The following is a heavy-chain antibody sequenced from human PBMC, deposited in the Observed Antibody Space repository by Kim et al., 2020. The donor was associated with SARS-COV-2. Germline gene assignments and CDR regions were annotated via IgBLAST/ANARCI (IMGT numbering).Heavy chain of an antibody. Sequence: GGSLRLSCAASGFTFSSYAMSWVRQAPGKGLERVSTITTSGGSTFYADSVMGRFTFSRDNSKNTLYLQMDSLRAEDTAVYSCAKSSGSGRHFFDYWGQGTLVTVSS. V-gene: IGHV3-23*01. D-gene: IGHD3-10*01. J-gene: IGHJ4*02. CDR3: AKSSGSGRHFFDY. CDR1: GFTFSSYA. CDR2: ITTSGGST.